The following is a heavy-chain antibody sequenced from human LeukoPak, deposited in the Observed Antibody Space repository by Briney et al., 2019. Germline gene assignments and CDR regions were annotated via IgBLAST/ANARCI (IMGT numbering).Heavy chain of an antibody. J-gene: IGHJ3*02. CDR1: GFTFSSYG. V-gene: IGHV3-23*01. Sequence: GGSLRLSCAASGFTFSSYGMSWVRQAPGKGLEWVSGISGSGTNTYYADSVKGRFTISRDNSKNSLYLQMNSLRAEDTAVYYCARGGRFTMIVVVDAFDIWGQGTMVTVSS. CDR3: ARGGRFTMIVVVDAFDI. D-gene: IGHD3-22*01. CDR2: ISGSGTNT.